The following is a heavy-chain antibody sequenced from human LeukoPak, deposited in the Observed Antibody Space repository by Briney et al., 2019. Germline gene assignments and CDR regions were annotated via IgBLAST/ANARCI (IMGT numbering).Heavy chain of an antibody. CDR2: ISGSGGGT. V-gene: IGHV3-23*01. D-gene: IGHD2-2*01. Sequence: QTGGSMRLSCAASGFTFSTYAMSWVRQAPGTGLGWVSAISGSGGGTYYVDSVKGRFTISRDDSKNTLYLQMSSLRAEDTAIYYCAKDSCSSTTCYWDYWGQGTLVTVSS. J-gene: IGHJ4*02. CDR1: GFTFSTYA. CDR3: AKDSCSSTTCYWDY.